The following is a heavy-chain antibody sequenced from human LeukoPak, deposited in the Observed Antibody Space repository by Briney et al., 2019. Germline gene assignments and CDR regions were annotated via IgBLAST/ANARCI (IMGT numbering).Heavy chain of an antibody. CDR2: INPNSGGT. CDR1: GYTFTGYY. V-gene: IGHV1-2*02. J-gene: IGHJ4*02. CDR3: ARAHKLMITFGGVIVTGAYYFDY. D-gene: IGHD3-16*02. Sequence: PKASVKVSCKASGYTFTGYYMHWVRQAPGQGLEWMGWINPNSGGTNYAQKFQGRVTMTRDTSISTAYMELSRLRSDDTAVYYCARAHKLMITFGGVIVTGAYYFDYWGQGTLVTVSS.